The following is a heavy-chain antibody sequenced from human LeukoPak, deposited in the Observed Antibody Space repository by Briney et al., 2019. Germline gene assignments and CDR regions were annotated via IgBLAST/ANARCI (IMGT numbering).Heavy chain of an antibody. J-gene: IGHJ4*02. V-gene: IGHV1-8*01. CDR3: ARDWGKGEYYFGY. CDR2: MNPNSGNT. D-gene: IGHD3-16*01. CDR1: GSTFNSYD. Sequence: ASVKVSCKASGSTFNSYDINWVRQATGQGLEWMGWMNPNSGNTDYAQKFQGRVTITRDTSISTVYMELSSLTSDDTAVYYCARDWGKGEYYFGYWGQGTLVTVSS.